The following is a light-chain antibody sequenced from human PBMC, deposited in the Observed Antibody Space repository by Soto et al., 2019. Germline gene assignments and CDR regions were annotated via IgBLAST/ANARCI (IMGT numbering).Light chain of an antibody. CDR1: QSVGNN. J-gene: IGKJ4*01. Sequence: EIVVTQSPATLSVSPGERATLSCRASQSVGNNFAWYQQKPGQAPRLLIFATSTRATGVPARFSGSGSGTEFNLNISSLQSEAFAVYYCQQYGDWPLTFGGGAKVEIE. CDR2: ATS. V-gene: IGKV3-15*01. CDR3: QQYGDWPLT.